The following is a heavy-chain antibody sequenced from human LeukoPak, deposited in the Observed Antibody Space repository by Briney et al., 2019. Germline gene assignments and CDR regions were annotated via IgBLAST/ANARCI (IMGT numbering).Heavy chain of an antibody. Sequence: TSETLSLTCTVSGGSVSSGSYYWSWIRQPPGKGLEWIGYIYYSGSTNYNPSLKSRVTISVDTSKNQFSLKLSSVTAADTAVYYCARDFSGSPSEGDGMDVWGKGTTVTVSS. CDR2: IYYSGST. CDR1: GGSVSSGSYY. CDR3: ARDFSGSPSEGDGMDV. J-gene: IGHJ6*04. D-gene: IGHD5-12*01. V-gene: IGHV4-61*01.